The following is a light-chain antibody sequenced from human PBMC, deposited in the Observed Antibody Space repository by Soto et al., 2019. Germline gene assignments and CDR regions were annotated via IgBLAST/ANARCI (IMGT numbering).Light chain of an antibody. V-gene: IGLV1-44*01. Sequence: QSVLTQPPSASGTPGQRVTISCSGSSSDIGSSAVTWYQHFPGTAPKLLIYDNDQRPSGVPDRFSSSKSGTSASLAISGLQSEDETDYYCAAWDESRDAWVFGGGTKLTVL. CDR3: AAWDESRDAWV. J-gene: IGLJ3*02. CDR1: SSDIGSSA. CDR2: DND.